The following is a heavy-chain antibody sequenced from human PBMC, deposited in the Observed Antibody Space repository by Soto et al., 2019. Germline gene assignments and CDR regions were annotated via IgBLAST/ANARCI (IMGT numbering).Heavy chain of an antibody. CDR2: ISGSGGST. V-gene: IGHV3-23*01. D-gene: IGHD2-2*01. J-gene: IGHJ5*02. CDR3: AKDSPDCSSTSCEGGLFDP. Sequence: GGSLRLSCAASGFTFSSYAMSWVRQAPGKGLEWVSAISGSGGSTYYADSVKGRFTISRDNAKNTLYLQMNSLRAEDTALYYCAKDSPDCSSTSCEGGLFDPWGQGTLVTVSS. CDR1: GFTFSSYA.